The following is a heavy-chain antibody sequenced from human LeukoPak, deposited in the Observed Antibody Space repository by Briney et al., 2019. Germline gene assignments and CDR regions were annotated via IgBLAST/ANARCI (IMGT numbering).Heavy chain of an antibody. CDR3: ARDLGGYGYHDAFDI. CDR2: IYYSGST. J-gene: IGHJ3*02. CDR1: GGSISSSNW. D-gene: IGHD5-12*01. V-gene: IGHV4-4*02. Sequence: SGTLSLTCAVSGGSISSSNWWSWVRQPPGKGLEWIGYIYYSGSTYYNPSLKSRVTISVDTSKNQFSLKLSSVTAADTAVYYCARDLGGYGYHDAFDIWGQGTMVTVSS.